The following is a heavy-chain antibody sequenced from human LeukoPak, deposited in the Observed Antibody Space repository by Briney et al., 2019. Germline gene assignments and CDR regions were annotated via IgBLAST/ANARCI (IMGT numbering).Heavy chain of an antibody. CDR3: ARGEDWFDP. V-gene: IGHV4-31*03. CDR2: IYYSGST. J-gene: IGHJ5*02. CDR1: GGSISSGGYY. Sequence: SQTLSLTCTVFGGSISSGGYYWSWIPQHPGKGLEWIGYIYYSGSTYCNPSLKSRVTISVDTSKNQFSLKLSSVTAADTAVYYCARGEDWFDPWGQGTLVTLSS.